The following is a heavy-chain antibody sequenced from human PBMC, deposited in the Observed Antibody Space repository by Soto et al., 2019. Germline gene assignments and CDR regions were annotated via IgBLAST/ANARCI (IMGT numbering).Heavy chain of an antibody. Sequence: PSETLSLTCTVSGGSISGTTYYWSWIRQPPGKGLEWIGYIYYSGITYYNPSLESRVTISVDTSKNQFSLKLSSVTAADTAVYYCARSRDCSGGSCYDYWGQGTLVTVSS. CDR1: GGSISGTTYY. D-gene: IGHD2-15*01. J-gene: IGHJ4*02. V-gene: IGHV4-31*03. CDR2: IYYSGIT. CDR3: ARSRDCSGGSCYDY.